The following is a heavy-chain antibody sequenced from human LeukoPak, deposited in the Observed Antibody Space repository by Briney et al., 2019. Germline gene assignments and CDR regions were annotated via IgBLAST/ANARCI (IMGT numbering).Heavy chain of an antibody. Sequence: GGSLRLSCAASGFTFSSYDLSWVRQAPGKGLEPVATVLRGVGTTTYYADSVKGRFSISRDNSKSTVYLQMNNLRAEDTAVYYCARDQLGENDGEIDCWGQGALVTVSS. CDR1: GFTFSSYD. V-gene: IGHV3-23*01. CDR3: ARDQLGENDGEIDC. J-gene: IGHJ4*02. D-gene: IGHD1-1*01. CDR2: LRGVGTTT.